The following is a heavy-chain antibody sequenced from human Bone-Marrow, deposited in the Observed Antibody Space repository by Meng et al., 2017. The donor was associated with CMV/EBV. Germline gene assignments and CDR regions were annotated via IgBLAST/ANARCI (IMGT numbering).Heavy chain of an antibody. CDR1: GYTFTGYY. V-gene: IGHV1-2*06. CDR3: ARGRDFWSGYYAHGPSHYYYYGMDV. D-gene: IGHD3-3*01. J-gene: IGHJ6*02. Sequence: ASVKVSCKASGYTFTGYYMHWVRQAPGQGLEWMGRINPNSGDTIYAQRFQGRVTMTRATSISTAYMELNRLQSDDTAVYYCARGRDFWSGYYAHGPSHYYYYGMDVWGQGTTVTV. CDR2: INPNSGDT.